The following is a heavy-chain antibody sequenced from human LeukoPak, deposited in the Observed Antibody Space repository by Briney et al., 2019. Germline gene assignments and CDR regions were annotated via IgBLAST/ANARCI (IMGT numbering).Heavy chain of an antibody. CDR1: GFTFSSYS. Sequence: GGSLRLSCAASGFTFSSYSMNWVRQAPGKGLEWVSSISSSSSYIYYADSVKGRFTISRDNAKNSLYLQMNSLRAEDTAVYYCARGCGGSCYSDAFDIWGQGTMVTVSS. CDR3: ARGCGGSCYSDAFDI. V-gene: IGHV3-21*01. D-gene: IGHD2-15*01. CDR2: ISSSSSYI. J-gene: IGHJ3*02.